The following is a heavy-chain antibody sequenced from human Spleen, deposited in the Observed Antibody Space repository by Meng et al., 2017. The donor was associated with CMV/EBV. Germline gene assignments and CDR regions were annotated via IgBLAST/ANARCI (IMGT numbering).Heavy chain of an antibody. D-gene: IGHD2-2*01. CDR1: GYTFAAYY. CDR3: ARERYLVPAASPDYYYYGMDV. J-gene: IGHJ6*02. Sequence: ASVKVSCKASGYTFAAYYMHWMRQAPGQGLEWMGWINPNSGDTNYAQKFQGRVTMTRDTSISTAYMEVSRLRSDDTAVYYCARERYLVPAASPDYYYYGMDVWGQGTTVTVSS. V-gene: IGHV1-2*02. CDR2: INPNSGDT.